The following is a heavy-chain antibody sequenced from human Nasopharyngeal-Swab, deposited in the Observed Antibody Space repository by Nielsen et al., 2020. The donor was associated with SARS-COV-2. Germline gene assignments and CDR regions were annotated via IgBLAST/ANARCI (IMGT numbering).Heavy chain of an antibody. CDR2: ISYDGSNK. Sequence: GESLKISCAASGFTFSSYAMHWVRQAPGKGLEWVAVISYDGSNKYYADSVKGRFTISRDNSKNTLYLQMNSLRAEDTAVYYCAKLEVVQIVVVITTWGYFDYWGQGTLVTVSS. V-gene: IGHV3-30-3*02. CDR1: GFTFSSYA. J-gene: IGHJ4*02. CDR3: AKLEVVQIVVVITTWGYFDY. D-gene: IGHD3-22*01.